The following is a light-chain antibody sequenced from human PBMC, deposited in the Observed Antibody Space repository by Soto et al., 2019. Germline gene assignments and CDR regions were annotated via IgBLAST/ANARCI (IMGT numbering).Light chain of an antibody. Sequence: QSVLTQPASVSGSPGQSITISCTGTSSDVGSYDLVTWYQQHPGTASKLMIYEATKRPPGVSDRFSGSKSGNTASLTISGLQAEDEAAYYCCSYAGSTTFVVFGGGTKLTVL. J-gene: IGLJ2*01. V-gene: IGLV2-23*02. CDR3: CSYAGSTTFVV. CDR2: EAT. CDR1: SSDVGSYDL.